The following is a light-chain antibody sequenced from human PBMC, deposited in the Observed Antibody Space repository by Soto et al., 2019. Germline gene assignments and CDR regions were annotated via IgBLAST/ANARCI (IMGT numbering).Light chain of an antibody. J-gene: IGKJ2*01. CDR1: QRIGRW. CDR2: DAS. CDR3: QQYNHYSSNP. Sequence: DIQMTQSPSTLSASVGDSVTITCRASQRIGRWLAWYQQKPGKAPKLLIYDASTLQSGVPSRFSGSGSGTEFTLNITRLQADDFATYFCQQYNHYSSNPFGRGNKLEI. V-gene: IGKV1-5*01.